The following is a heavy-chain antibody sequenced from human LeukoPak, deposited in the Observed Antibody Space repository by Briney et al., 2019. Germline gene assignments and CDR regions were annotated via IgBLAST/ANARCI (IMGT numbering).Heavy chain of an antibody. CDR1: GYTFTNYY. CDR3: ARDGFRYFGSGSYYVGSWFDP. Sequence: ASVKVSCKASGYTFTNYYIHWVRQAPGQGLEWMGLINPGGANTNYAQNFQGRVTMTRDKSTSTAYMELSSLRSDDTAVYYCARDGFRYFGSGSYYVGSWFDPWGQGTLVTVSS. V-gene: IGHV1-46*01. D-gene: IGHD3-10*01. CDR2: INPGGANT. J-gene: IGHJ5*02.